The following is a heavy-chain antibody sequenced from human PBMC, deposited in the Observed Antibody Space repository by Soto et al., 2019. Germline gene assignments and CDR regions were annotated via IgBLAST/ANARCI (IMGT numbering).Heavy chain of an antibody. CDR3: AKDMVPVVVTAPFAY. J-gene: IGHJ4*02. CDR2: ISYDGSNK. V-gene: IGHV3-30*18. Sequence: QVQLVESGGGVVQPGRSLRLSCAASGFTFSSYGMHWVRQAPGKGLEWVAVISYDGSNKYYADSVKGRFTVSRDKSKNTLYLQVNSLRAEDMAVYYCAKDMVPVVVTAPFAYWGQGTLVTVST. CDR1: GFTFSSYG. D-gene: IGHD2-21*02.